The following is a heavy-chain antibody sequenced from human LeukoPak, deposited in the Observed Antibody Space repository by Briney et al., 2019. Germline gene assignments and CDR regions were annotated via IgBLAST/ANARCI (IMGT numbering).Heavy chain of an antibody. J-gene: IGHJ4*02. CDR3: AKDLSIWFGELLHPTYFDY. Sequence: GGSLRLSCAASGFTFSSYGMSWVRQAPGKGLEWVSAISGSGGSTYYADSVKGRFTISRDNSKNTLYLQMNSLRAEDTAVYYWAKDLSIWFGELLHPTYFDYWGQGTLVTVSS. CDR2: ISGSGGST. V-gene: IGHV3-23*01. CDR1: GFTFSSYG. D-gene: IGHD3-10*01.